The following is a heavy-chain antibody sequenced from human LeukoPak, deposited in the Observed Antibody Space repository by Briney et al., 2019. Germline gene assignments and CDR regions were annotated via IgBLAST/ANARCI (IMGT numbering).Heavy chain of an antibody. D-gene: IGHD3-22*01. CDR3: AKFPGDSSFDY. CDR2: ISYDGSNK. Sequence: GGSLRLPCAASGLTFSSYGMHWVRQAPGKGLEWVAVISYDGSNKYYADSVKGRFTISRDNSKNTLYLQMNSLRAEDTAVYYCAKFPGDSSFDYWGQGTLVTVSS. V-gene: IGHV3-30*18. CDR1: GLTFSSYG. J-gene: IGHJ4*02.